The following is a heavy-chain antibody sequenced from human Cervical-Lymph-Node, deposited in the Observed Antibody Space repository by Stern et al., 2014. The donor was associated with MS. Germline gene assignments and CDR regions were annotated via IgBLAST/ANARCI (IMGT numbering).Heavy chain of an antibody. V-gene: IGHV3-9*01. CDR1: GFTFDDYT. CDR2: ISWTSGNI. CDR3: VKETSPSYYYGMDV. J-gene: IGHJ6*02. Sequence: EVQLVESGGGLVQPGRSLRLPFVGSGFTFDDYTMHWVLQAPGKGLEWGSRISWTSGNIAYADSVKGRFTISRDNAQKSLFLLMNNLRSEDTALYYCVKETSPSYYYGMDVWGQGTAVTVSS.